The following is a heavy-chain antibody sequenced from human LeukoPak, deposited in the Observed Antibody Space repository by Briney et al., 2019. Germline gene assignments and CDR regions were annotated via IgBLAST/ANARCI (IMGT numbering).Heavy chain of an antibody. CDR3: AREYYSISDY. J-gene: IGHJ4*02. CDR1: GYTFTGYL. Sequence: ASVKASCKASGYTFTGYLIHWVRQAPGQGLEWMGWINPNSGGTNYAQKFQGRVTMTRDTSISTAYMELSRLTSDDTAVYYCAREYYSISDYWGQGALVTVSS. D-gene: IGHD2-21*01. CDR2: INPNSGGT. V-gene: IGHV1-2*02.